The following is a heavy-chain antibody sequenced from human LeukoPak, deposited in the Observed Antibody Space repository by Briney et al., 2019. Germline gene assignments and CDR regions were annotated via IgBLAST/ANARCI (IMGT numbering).Heavy chain of an antibody. D-gene: IGHD1-7*01. V-gene: IGHV3-23*01. J-gene: IGHJ3*02. CDR1: GYTFSSYA. CDR3: AKDGFRNYDAFDI. Sequence: GGSLRLSCAASGYTFSSYAMSWVRQAPGKGLEWVSAISGSGGSTYYADSVKGRFTISRDNSKNTLYLQMNSLRAEDTAVYYCAKDGFRNYDAFDIWGQGTMVTVSS. CDR2: ISGSGGST.